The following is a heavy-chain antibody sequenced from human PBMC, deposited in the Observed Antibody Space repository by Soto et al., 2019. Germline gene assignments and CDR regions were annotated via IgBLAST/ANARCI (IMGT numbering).Heavy chain of an antibody. Sequence: SETLSLTCTVSGCSISGYYWSWIRQPPGKGPEWIGYIYYSGSTNYNPSLKSRITISVDTSKNQFSLKLTSVTAADTAVYYCARGQSNSAWALFDYWGQGTLVTVSS. D-gene: IGHD6-19*01. V-gene: IGHV4-59*01. CDR2: IYYSGST. J-gene: IGHJ4*02. CDR1: GCSISGYY. CDR3: ARGQSNSAWALFDY.